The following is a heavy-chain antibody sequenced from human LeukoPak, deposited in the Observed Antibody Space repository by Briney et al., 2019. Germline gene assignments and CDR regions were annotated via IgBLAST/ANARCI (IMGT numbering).Heavy chain of an antibody. CDR3: AITYYYDNRGSEGDS. J-gene: IGHJ4*02. Sequence: PGGSLRLSCAASTFTYSHYWMYWVRHVPGKGLVWVSRINSDASSISYADFARGRFTISRDNAKNTLYLQMDSLRAEDTAKYYCAITYYYDNRGSEGDSWGQGILVAVSS. CDR1: TFTYSHYW. D-gene: IGHD3-22*01. V-gene: IGHV3-74*03. CDR2: INSDASSI.